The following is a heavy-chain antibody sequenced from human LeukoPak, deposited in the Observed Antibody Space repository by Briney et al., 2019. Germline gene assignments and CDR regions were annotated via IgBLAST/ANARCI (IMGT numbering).Heavy chain of an antibody. Sequence: ASVKVSCKASGYAFTSYGISWVRQAPGQGLEWMGWISAYNGNTNYAQKLQGRVTMTTDTCTSTAYMELKSLRSDDTAVYYCARSRDYYGSGSYFWGQGTLVTVSS. CDR1: GYAFTSYG. V-gene: IGHV1-18*01. CDR2: ISAYNGNT. CDR3: ARSRDYYGSGSYF. D-gene: IGHD3-10*01. J-gene: IGHJ4*02.